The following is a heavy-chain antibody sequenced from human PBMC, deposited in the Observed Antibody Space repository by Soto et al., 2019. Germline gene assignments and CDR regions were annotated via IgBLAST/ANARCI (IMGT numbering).Heavy chain of an antibody. D-gene: IGHD2-2*01. CDR2: FYYTENT. Sequence: PSETLSLTCTVSGGSISSYYWSWIRQPPGKGLEWIGNFYYTENTNYNPSLKSRVTMSVGTSKNQFSLILTSVTAADTAVYYCARLGGHCSSSTCFGFYVMDVWGQGTTVTVSS. CDR1: GGSISSYY. V-gene: IGHV4-59*04. CDR3: ARLGGHCSSSTCFGFYVMDV. J-gene: IGHJ6*02.